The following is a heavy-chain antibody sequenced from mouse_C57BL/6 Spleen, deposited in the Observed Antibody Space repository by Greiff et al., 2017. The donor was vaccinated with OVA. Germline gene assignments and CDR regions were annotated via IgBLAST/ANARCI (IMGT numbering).Heavy chain of an antibody. CDR3: ARRGRAYAMDY. V-gene: IGHV1-42*01. J-gene: IGHJ4*01. CDR2: INPSTGGT. Sequence: EVQLQQSGPELVKPGASVKISCKASGYSFTGYYMNWVKQSPEKSLEWIGEINPSTGGTTYNQKFKAKATLTVDKSSSTAYMQLKSLTSEDSAVYYCARRGRAYAMDYWGQGTSVTVSS. D-gene: IGHD3-3*01. CDR1: GYSFTGYY.